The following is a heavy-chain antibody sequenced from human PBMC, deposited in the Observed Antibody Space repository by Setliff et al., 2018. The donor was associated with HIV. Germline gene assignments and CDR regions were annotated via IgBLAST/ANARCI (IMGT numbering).Heavy chain of an antibody. J-gene: IGHJ3*02. V-gene: IGHV3-53*01. CDR2: IYSGGST. Sequence: PGGSLRLSCAVSGFTVSSNHMNWVRQAPGKGLEWVSFIYSGGSTYYVDSVKGRFTISRDNSKNTLYLQMNSLRVEDTAVYYCARILGTGIYDAFDIWGQGTMVTVSS. CDR3: ARILGTGIYDAFDI. CDR1: GFTVSSNH. D-gene: IGHD1-26*01.